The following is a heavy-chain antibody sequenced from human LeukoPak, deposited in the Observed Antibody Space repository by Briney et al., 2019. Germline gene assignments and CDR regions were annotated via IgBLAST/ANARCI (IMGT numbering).Heavy chain of an antibody. CDR2: IYGGGST. CDR1: GFTVSNNY. Sequence: GGSLRLSCAAAGFTVSNNYMSWVRQAPGKGLEWVSVIYGGGSTSYADSVKGRFTISRDNSKNTLYLQMNSLRADDPAAYYCSRDRSDGNYYMVVWGKGTTVIVSS. J-gene: IGHJ6*03. CDR3: SRDRSDGNYYMVV. D-gene: IGHD5-24*01. V-gene: IGHV3-53*01.